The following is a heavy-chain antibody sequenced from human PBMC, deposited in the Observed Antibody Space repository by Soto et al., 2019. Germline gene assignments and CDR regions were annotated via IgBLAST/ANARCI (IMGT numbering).Heavy chain of an antibody. D-gene: IGHD3-10*01. Sequence: ASVKVSCKVSGYTLTELSMHWVRQAPGKGLEWMGGFDHEDGETIYAQKFQGRVTMTEDTSTDTAYMELSSLRSEDTAVYYCATDLRSGYYGSGSDYFDFWGQGTLVTVSS. V-gene: IGHV1-24*01. CDR3: ATDLRSGYYGSGSDYFDF. CDR1: GYTLTELS. J-gene: IGHJ4*02. CDR2: FDHEDGET.